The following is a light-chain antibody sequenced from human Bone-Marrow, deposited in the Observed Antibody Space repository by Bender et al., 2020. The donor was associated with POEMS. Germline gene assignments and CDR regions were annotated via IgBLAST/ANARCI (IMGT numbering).Light chain of an antibody. V-gene: IGLV1-51*01. Sequence: QSVLTQPPSVSAAPGQKVTISCSGGSSNIGSNFVSWYQQLPGTAPKLLIYDNDRRPSGVPDRFSGSKSGTSASLAINGLRSEDEADYYCVAWDNSLRGLVFGGGTKVTVL. CDR3: VAWDNSLRGLV. CDR2: DND. CDR1: SSNIGSNF. J-gene: IGLJ2*01.